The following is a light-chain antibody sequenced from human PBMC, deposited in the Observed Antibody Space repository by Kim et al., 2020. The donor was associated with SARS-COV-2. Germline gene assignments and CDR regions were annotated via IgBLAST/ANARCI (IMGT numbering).Light chain of an antibody. CDR2: QNT. V-gene: IGLV3-1*01. CDR3: QAWDSNTYYV. J-gene: IGLJ1*01. CDR1: KLDDKY. Sequence: SYELTQPPSVSVSPGQTASITCSGDKLDDKYVCWYQQRPGQSPLLVIYQNTKRPAAIPERFSGSKPGKTATLTITGTQATDEAEYFCQAWDSNTYYVFGTGTKVTVL.